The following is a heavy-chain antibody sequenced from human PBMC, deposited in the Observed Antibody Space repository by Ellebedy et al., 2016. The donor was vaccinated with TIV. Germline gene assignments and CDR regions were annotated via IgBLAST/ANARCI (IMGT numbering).Heavy chain of an antibody. V-gene: IGHV3-66*04. Sequence: PGGSLRLSCAASEFTVGNNYMAWVRQAPGKGLEWVSLIYSSGTTYYADSVKGRFTISSDSSKNTLYLQMNSLRGEDSAVYYCMRRWSWGQGTLVTVSS. CDR3: MRRWS. CDR2: IYSSGTT. D-gene: IGHD2-15*01. J-gene: IGHJ4*02. CDR1: EFTVGNNY.